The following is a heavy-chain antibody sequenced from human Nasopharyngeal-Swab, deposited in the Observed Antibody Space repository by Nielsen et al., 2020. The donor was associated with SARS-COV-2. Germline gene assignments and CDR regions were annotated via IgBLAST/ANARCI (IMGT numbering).Heavy chain of an antibody. J-gene: IGHJ6*03. Sequence: SVKVCCKASGGSFGTYALSWVRQAPGQGFEWMGGIIPIFGTPNYAQKFRGRVTMTADESTSTAYMELSSLRSEDTAVYYWARGYFVDYYFSYMDVWGKGTTVTVSS. D-gene: IGHD3-9*01. V-gene: IGHV1-69*13. CDR1: GGSFGTYA. CDR3: ARGYFVDYYFSYMDV. CDR2: IIPIFGTP.